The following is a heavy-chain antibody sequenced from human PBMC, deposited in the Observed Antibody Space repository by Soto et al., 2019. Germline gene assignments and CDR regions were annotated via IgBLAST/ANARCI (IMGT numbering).Heavy chain of an antibody. Sequence: GGSLRLSCAASGFTFSSYSMNWVRQAPGKGLEWVSSISSSSSYIYYADSVKGRFTISRDNAKNSLYLQMNSLRAEDTAVYYCAREGGIVVVPAATGSRKDYYMDVWGKGTTVTVSS. D-gene: IGHD2-2*01. J-gene: IGHJ6*03. V-gene: IGHV3-21*01. CDR2: ISSSSSYI. CDR3: AREGGIVVVPAATGSRKDYYMDV. CDR1: GFTFSSYS.